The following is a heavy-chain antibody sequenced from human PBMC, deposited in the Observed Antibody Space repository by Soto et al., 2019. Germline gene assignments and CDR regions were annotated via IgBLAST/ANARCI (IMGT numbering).Heavy chain of an antibody. J-gene: IGHJ5*02. CDR1: GYTFFTYD. CDR3: ARHHGPTTSEKWFDP. D-gene: IGHD5-12*01. CDR2: ISTYRGDT. Sequence: QVHLVQSGVEVKTPGASVKVSCQASGYTFFTYDISWVRQAPGQGLEWMGWISTYRGDTKYAQKFQGRVTMTTDTATTTAYLELRSLRSDDTSGYYCARHHGPTTSEKWFDPWGQGTLVTVSS. V-gene: IGHV1-18*01.